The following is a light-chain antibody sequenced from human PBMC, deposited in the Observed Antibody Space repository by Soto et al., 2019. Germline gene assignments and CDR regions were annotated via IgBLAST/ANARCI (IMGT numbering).Light chain of an antibody. J-gene: IGLJ3*02. V-gene: IGLV1-40*01. CDR1: SSNLGAGYD. CDR2: DNN. Sequence: QSVLTQPPSMSGAPGQRVTMSCTGSSSNLGAGYDVHWYQRLPGAAPKLLIYDNNHRPSGVPNRFSGSKSGTSASLAITGLQAEDEADYYCQSYDSGLSGHWVFGGGTKVTVL. CDR3: QSYDSGLSGHWV.